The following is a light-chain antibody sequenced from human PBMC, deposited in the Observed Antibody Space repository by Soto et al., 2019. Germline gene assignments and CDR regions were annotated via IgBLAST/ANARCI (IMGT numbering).Light chain of an antibody. Sequence: EIVLTQSPGTLSLSPGERATLSCRASQSVSSNLAWYQQKPGQAPRLLIYGASTRATGIPARFSGSGSGTDFTLTISSLQPEDFATYYCQQSYSTPSWTFGQGTKVDIK. CDR3: QQSYSTPSWT. CDR1: QSVSSN. J-gene: IGKJ1*01. V-gene: IGKV3-15*01. CDR2: GAS.